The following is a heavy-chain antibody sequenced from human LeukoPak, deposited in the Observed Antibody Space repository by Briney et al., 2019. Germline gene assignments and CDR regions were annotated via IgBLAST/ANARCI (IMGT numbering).Heavy chain of an antibody. CDR1: GGSISGYY. D-gene: IGHD3-10*01. Sequence: SETLSLTCAVSGGSISGYYWSWIRQPPGKGLEWNGEINHSGSTNYNPSLKSRVTISVDTSKNQFSLKLSSVTAADTAVYYCARGGRRLLWFGEPRRKYYFDYWGQGTLVTVSS. CDR2: INHSGST. J-gene: IGHJ4*02. CDR3: ARGGRRLLWFGEPRRKYYFDY. V-gene: IGHV4-34*01.